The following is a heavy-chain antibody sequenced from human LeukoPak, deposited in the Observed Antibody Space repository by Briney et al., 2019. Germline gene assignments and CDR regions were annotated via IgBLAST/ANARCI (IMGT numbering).Heavy chain of an antibody. J-gene: IGHJ5*02. D-gene: IGHD6-6*01. CDR2: IYSGST. CDR1: GGSFSGYY. V-gene: IGHV4-34*01. CDR3: ARHSIAPRQSWFDP. Sequence: SETLSLTCAVYGGSFSGYYWSWIRQPPGKGLEWIGSIYSGSTYYNPSLKSRVTISVDTSKNQFSLKLSSVTAADTAVYYCARHSIAPRQSWFDPWGQGTLVTVSS.